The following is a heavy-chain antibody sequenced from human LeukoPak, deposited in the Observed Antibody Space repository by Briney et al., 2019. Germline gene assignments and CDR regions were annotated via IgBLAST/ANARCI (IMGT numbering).Heavy chain of an antibody. J-gene: IGHJ4*02. Sequence: PSETLSLTCAVYGGPLCGYYWTWIRQTPGKGLEWIGEINHRGSTNYNPSLESRVTISVDTSKNHFSLDLTSVTAADTAVYYCASGGWYRGYWGQGTLVTVSS. CDR1: GGPLCGYY. D-gene: IGHD2-15*01. V-gene: IGHV4-34*01. CDR2: INHRGST. CDR3: ASGGWYRGY.